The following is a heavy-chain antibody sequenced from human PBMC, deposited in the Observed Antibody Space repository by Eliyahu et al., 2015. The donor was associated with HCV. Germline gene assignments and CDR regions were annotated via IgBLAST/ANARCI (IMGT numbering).Heavy chain of an antibody. CDR1: GGXISSRSYY. CDR2: IYFSGTT. CDR3: ARHGVAGDSNWFDP. V-gene: IGHV4-39*01. J-gene: IGHJ5*02. Sequence: QLQLQESGPGLVKPSETLSLTCSVSGGXISSRSYYWAWIRQPPGKGXEWIGSIYFSGTTYYNPALKSRVTISVDASKNQFSLKLSSVTAADTAVYYCARHGVAGDSNWFDPWGQGTLVTVSS. D-gene: IGHD6-19*01.